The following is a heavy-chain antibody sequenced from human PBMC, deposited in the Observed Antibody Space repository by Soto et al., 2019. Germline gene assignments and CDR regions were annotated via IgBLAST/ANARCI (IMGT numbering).Heavy chain of an antibody. CDR1: GGTFSSYA. Sequence: QVQLVQSGAEVKKPGSSVQVSCKASGGTFSSYAISWVRQAPGQGLEWMGGIIPIFGTANYAQKFQGRVTITADESTSTAYMELSSLRSEDTAVYYCARDNGYSYGHGYYYYGMDVWGQGTTVTVSS. D-gene: IGHD5-18*01. CDR3: ARDNGYSYGHGYYYYGMDV. V-gene: IGHV1-69*12. CDR2: IIPIFGTA. J-gene: IGHJ6*02.